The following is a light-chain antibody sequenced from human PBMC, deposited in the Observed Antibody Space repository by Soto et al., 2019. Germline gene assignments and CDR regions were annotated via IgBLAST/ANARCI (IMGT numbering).Light chain of an antibody. CDR2: EVN. V-gene: IGLV2-8*01. CDR3: CSYAGSSSVV. CDR1: SGDVGGYDY. Sequence: QSALTQPPSASGSPGQSVTISCTGTSGDVGGYDYVSWYQQHPGKAPKLMIYEVNKRPSGVPDRFSGSKSGNTASLTVSGLQAEDEADYYCCSYAGSSSVVFGGGTKLTVL. J-gene: IGLJ2*01.